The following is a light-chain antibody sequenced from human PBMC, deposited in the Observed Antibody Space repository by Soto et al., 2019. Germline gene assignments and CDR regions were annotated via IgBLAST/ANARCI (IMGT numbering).Light chain of an antibody. J-gene: IGLJ7*01. CDR3: QSYDSSLSGAV. CDR2: GNS. CDR1: SSNIGAGYD. V-gene: IGLV1-40*01. Sequence: QSVLTQPPSVSGAPRQRVTISCTGSSSNIGAGYDVHWYQQLPGTAPKLLIYGNSNRPSGVPDRFSGSKSGTSASLAITGLQALAAADYYFQSYDSSLSGAVFGGGTQLTVL.